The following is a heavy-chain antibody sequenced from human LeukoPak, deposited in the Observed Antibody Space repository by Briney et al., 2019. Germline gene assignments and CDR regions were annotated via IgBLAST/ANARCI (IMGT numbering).Heavy chain of an antibody. J-gene: IGHJ6*02. V-gene: IGHV3-9*01. CDR1: GFTFDDYA. CDR2: ISWNSGSI. Sequence: GRSLRLSCAASGFTFDDYAMHWVRQAPGKGLEWVSGISWNSGSIGYADSVKGRFTISRDNAKNSLYLQMNSLRAEDTALYYCAKDHGDYPLYGMDVWGQGTTVTVSS. CDR3: AKDHGDYPLYGMDV. D-gene: IGHD4-17*01.